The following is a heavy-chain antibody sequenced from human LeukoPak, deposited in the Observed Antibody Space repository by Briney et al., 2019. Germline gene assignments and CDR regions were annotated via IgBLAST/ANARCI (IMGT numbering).Heavy chain of an antibody. Sequence: GSVKVSCKASGYTFTSYGISWVRQAPGQGLEWMGWISAYNGNTNYAQKLQGRVTMTTDTSTSTAYMELSSLRSEDTAVYYCARAGEVYNSGSYLEYWGQGTLVTVSS. D-gene: IGHD6-19*01. V-gene: IGHV1-18*01. CDR3: ARAGEVYNSGSYLEY. CDR2: ISAYNGNT. CDR1: GYTFTSYG. J-gene: IGHJ4*02.